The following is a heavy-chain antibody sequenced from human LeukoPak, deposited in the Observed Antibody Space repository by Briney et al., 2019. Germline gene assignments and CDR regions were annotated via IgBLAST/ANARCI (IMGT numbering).Heavy chain of an antibody. D-gene: IGHD3-9*01. CDR1: GFTFSNYW. V-gene: IGHV3-7*03. Sequence: GGSLRLSCAASGFTFSNYWMSWVRQAPGKGLEGVANIKEDGSEKYHVDSVKGRFTISRDNGKNSLYLRMNSLRAEDTAVYYCTRDPLRRFDYWGQGTLVTVSS. J-gene: IGHJ4*02. CDR3: TRDPLRRFDY. CDR2: IKEDGSEK.